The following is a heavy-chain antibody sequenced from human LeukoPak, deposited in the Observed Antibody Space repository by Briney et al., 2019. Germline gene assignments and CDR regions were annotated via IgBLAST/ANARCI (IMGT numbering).Heavy chain of an antibody. CDR1: GYTFTSYD. Sequence: GASVKVSCKASGYTFTSYDINWVRQATGQGLEWMGWMNPNSGNTGYAQKFQGRVTMTRNTSISTAYMELSSLRSEDTALYYCARSAGPVVVAGSSGFAYVNTPSFYYYMDVWGKGTTVTVSS. D-gene: IGHD6-19*01. CDR3: ARSAGPVVVAGSSGFAYVNTPSFYYYMDV. V-gene: IGHV1-8*01. J-gene: IGHJ6*03. CDR2: MNPNSGNT.